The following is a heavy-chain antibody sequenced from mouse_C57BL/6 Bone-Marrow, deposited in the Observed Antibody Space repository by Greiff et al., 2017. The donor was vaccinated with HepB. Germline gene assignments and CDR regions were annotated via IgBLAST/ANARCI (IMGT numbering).Heavy chain of an antibody. J-gene: IGHJ4*01. Sequence: EVKVVESEGGLVQPGSSMKLSCTASGFTFSDYYMAWVRQVPEKGLEWVANINYDGSSTYYLDSLKSRFIISRDNAKNILYLQMSSLKSEDTPTYYCARDRELGAMDYWGQGTSVTVSS. CDR2: INYDGSST. CDR3: ARDRELGAMDY. V-gene: IGHV5-16*01. CDR1: GFTFSDYY. D-gene: IGHD3-3*01.